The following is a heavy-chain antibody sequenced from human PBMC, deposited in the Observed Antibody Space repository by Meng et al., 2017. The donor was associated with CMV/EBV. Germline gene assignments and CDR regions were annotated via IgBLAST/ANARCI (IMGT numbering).Heavy chain of an antibody. J-gene: IGHJ6*02. CDR3: AKFIGESNFWSGYKYYGMDV. CDR1: GFTFSNYP. D-gene: IGHD3-3*01. CDR2: IYRGGTTP. V-gene: IGHV3-23*03. Sequence: GESLKISCAASGFTFSNYPMSWVRQAPGKGLEWVSLIYRGGTTPDYADSVKGRFTITRDNYKNTLYLQMNSLRAEDTAIYYCAKFIGESNFWSGYKYYGMDVWGQGTTVTVSS.